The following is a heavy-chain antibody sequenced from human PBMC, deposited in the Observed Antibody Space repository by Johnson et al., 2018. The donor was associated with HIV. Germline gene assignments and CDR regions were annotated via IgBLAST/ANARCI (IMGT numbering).Heavy chain of an antibody. D-gene: IGHD5-18*01. CDR2: IKSNTDGGTT. V-gene: IGHV3-15*01. J-gene: IGHJ3*02. CDR3: TTDGGYSYGRDGDAFDI. CDR1: GFTFSNAW. Sequence: VQLVESGGGLVQPGGSLRLSCAASGFTFSNAWMSWVRQAPGKGLEWVGRIKSNTDGGTTDYAAPVKGRFTHSSDYSKNTLYLQMNSLKTEDTAVYYCTTDGGYSYGRDGDAFDIWGQGTMVTVSS.